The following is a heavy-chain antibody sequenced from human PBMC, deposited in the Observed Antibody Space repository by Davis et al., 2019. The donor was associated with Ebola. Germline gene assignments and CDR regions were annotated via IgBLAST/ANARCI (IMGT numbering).Heavy chain of an antibody. V-gene: IGHV1-8*01. CDR3: ARGPWVVVPAAIYYYYGMDV. CDR2: MNPNSDNT. CDR1: GYTFTSYD. D-gene: IGHD2-2*01. Sequence: AASVKVSCKASGYTFTSYDINWVRQATGQGLEWMGWMNPNSDNTGYAQKFQGRVTMTRNTSISTAYMELSSLRSEDTAVYYCARGPWVVVPAAIYYYYGMDVWGQGTTVTVSS. J-gene: IGHJ6*02.